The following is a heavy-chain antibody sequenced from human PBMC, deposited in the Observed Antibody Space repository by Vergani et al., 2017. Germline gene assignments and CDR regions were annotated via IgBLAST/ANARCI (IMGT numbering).Heavy chain of an antibody. D-gene: IGHD1-20*01. CDR2: INTKTGNP. CDR3: AKTRYNCNDDGAYYGIDV. CDR1: GYTFTSYA. V-gene: IGHV7-4-1*02. Sequence: QVPLVLSGSEFKTPGASVTVSCKASGYTFTSYAMHWVRQAPGQGLEWMGWINTKTGNPTYAQGFTGRFVFSLDTSVSTAYLQISSLTAEDSAVYYCAKTRYNCNDDGAYYGIDVWGQGTTVTVSS. J-gene: IGHJ6*02.